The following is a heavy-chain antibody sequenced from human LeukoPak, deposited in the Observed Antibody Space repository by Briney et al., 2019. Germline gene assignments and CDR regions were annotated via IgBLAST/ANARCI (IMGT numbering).Heavy chain of an antibody. D-gene: IGHD1-26*01. CDR3: AKSKVGATTLPIDF. CDR2: MNPDGGNT. Sequence: ASVKDSCKACRYTLINYDINWVGQATGQGRAWMGGMNPDGGNTGYAQEFQGRITMTTNTSISTAYMELSSLRSDDTAMYYCAKSKVGATTLPIDFWGQGTLVTVSS. V-gene: IGHV1-8*01. CDR1: RYTLINYD. J-gene: IGHJ4*02.